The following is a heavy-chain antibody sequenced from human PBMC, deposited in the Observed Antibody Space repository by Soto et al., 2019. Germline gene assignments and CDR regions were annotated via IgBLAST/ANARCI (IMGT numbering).Heavy chain of an antibody. CDR1: GFTFSSYA. J-gene: IGHJ5*02. CDR3: AKSGNDYGWGNWFDP. V-gene: IGHV3-23*01. CDR2: ISGSGGST. Sequence: GGSLRLSCAASGFTFSSYAMSWVRQAPGKGLEWVSAISGSGGSTYYADSVKGRFTISRDNSKNTLYLQMNSLRAEDTAVYYCAKSGNDYGWGNWFDPWGQGTLVTVSS. D-gene: IGHD4-17*01.